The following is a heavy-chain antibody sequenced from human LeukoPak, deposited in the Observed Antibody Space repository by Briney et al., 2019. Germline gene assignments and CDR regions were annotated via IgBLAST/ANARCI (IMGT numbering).Heavy chain of an antibody. V-gene: IGHV3-30*02. D-gene: IGHD3-10*01. CDR1: GFTFSSYG. Sequence: GGSLRLSCAASGFTFSSYGMHWVRQAPGKGLEWVAFIRYDGSNKYYADSVKGRFTISRDNSKNTLYLQMNSLRAEDTAVYYCAKDGYGSGSYLNYFDYWGQGTLVTVSS. CDR2: IRYDGSNK. J-gene: IGHJ4*02. CDR3: AKDGYGSGSYLNYFDY.